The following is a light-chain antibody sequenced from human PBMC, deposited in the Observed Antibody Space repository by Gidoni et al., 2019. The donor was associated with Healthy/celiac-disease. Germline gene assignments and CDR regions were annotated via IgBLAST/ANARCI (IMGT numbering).Light chain of an antibody. CDR3: QQYNSYSPTWT. J-gene: IGKJ1*01. CDR2: KAS. CDR1: QSISSW. V-gene: IGKV1-5*03. Sequence: IQMTPSPSTLSASVGDRVTITCRASQSISSWLAWYQQKPGKAPKLLIYKASSLESGVPSRFSGSGSGTEFTLTISRLQPDDFATYYCQQYNSYSPTWTFGQGTKVEIK.